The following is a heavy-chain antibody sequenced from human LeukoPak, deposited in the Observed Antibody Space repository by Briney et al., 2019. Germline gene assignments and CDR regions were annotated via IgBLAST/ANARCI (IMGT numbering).Heavy chain of an antibody. V-gene: IGHV4-59*01. D-gene: IGHD3-10*01. J-gene: IGHJ6*04. CDR2: IYYSEST. CDR3: ARLARLTLIRGVTGYHSLDV. Sequence: PSETLSLTCTVSGGSINSFYWSWIRQPPGGGLEWIGYIYYSESTNYNPSLKSRVTISVGASKNQFSLWLSSVTAADTAVYYCARLARLTLIRGVTGYHSLDVWGKGTKVTVSS. CDR1: GGSINSFY.